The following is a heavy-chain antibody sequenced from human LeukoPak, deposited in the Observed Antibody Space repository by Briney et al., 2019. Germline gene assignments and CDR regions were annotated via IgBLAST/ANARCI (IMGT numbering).Heavy chain of an antibody. CDR1: GGSISGYF. Sequence: SETLSLTCTVSGGSISGYFWSCIRQPPGQGLEWIGYVYYTGATLYNPSLRSRVTMSVDTSKNQFSLKLSSVTAADTAVYYCARHDPVALYQHGMDVWGQGTMVTVSS. CDR2: VYYTGAT. CDR3: ARHDPVALYQHGMDV. D-gene: IGHD2/OR15-2a*01. V-gene: IGHV4-59*08. J-gene: IGHJ6*02.